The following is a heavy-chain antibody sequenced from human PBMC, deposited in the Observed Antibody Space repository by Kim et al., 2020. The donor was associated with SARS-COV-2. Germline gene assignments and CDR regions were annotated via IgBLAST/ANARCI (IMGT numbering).Heavy chain of an antibody. CDR3: ARGGSGLGDY. D-gene: IGHD3-16*01. Sequence: GSDTSYADSVKGRFTISRDNGKKTLYLEMNSPRAEDTALYYCARGGSGLGDYWGQGTQVTVAS. V-gene: IGHV3-74*01. CDR2: GSDT. J-gene: IGHJ4*02.